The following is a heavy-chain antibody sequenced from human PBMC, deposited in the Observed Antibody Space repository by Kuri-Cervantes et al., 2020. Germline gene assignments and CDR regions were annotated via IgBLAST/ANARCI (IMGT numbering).Heavy chain of an antibody. CDR2: IKQDGSEK. J-gene: IGHJ6*02. D-gene: IGHD3/OR15-3a*01. CDR1: GFTFSSYW. V-gene: IGHV3-7*01. Sequence: GGSLRLSCAASGFTFSSYWMSWARQAPGKGLEWVANIKQDGSEKYYVDSVKGRFTISRDNAKNSLYLQMNSLRAEDTAVYYCARDDVTTSGLVYYYGMDVWGQGTTVTVSS. CDR3: ARDDVTTSGLVYYYGMDV.